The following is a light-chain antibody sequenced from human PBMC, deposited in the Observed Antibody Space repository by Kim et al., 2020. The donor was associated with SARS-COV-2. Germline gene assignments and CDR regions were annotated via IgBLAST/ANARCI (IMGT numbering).Light chain of an antibody. CDR1: SLRSYY. V-gene: IGLV3-19*01. CDR3: NSRDSSGNHWV. Sequence: SELPQDPAVSVALGQTVRITCHGDSLRSYYASWYQQKPGQAPVLVIYGKNNRPSGIPDRFSGSSSGNTASLTITGAQAEDEADYYCNSRDSSGNHWVFGGGTQLTVL. J-gene: IGLJ3*02. CDR2: GKN.